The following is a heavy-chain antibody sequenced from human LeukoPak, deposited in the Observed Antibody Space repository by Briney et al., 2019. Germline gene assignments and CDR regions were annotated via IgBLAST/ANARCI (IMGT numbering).Heavy chain of an antibody. J-gene: IGHJ3*02. CDR1: GFTFSDYY. CDR3: ARDQNPYYYDSSGYYCDAFDI. V-gene: IGHV3-11*06. Sequence: GGSLRLSCAASGFTFSDYYMSWIRQARGKGLEWVSYISSSSSYTNYADSVKGRFTISRDNAKNSLYLQMNSLRAEDTAVYYCARDQNPYYYDSSGYYCDAFDIWGQGTMVTVPS. CDR2: ISSSSSYT. D-gene: IGHD3-22*01.